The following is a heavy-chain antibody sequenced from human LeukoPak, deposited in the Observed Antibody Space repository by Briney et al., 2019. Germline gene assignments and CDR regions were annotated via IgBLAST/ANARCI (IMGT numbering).Heavy chain of an antibody. J-gene: IGHJ4*02. Sequence: GGSLRLSCAASGFTFTTYTIHWVRQAPGEGLECVSAVVGNGGTTYYANSVKGRFTISRDNSKNTVYLQMGSLRAEDTAVYYCARERAFYYFDYWGQGALVTVSS. CDR3: ARERAFYYFDY. V-gene: IGHV3-64*01. CDR1: GFTFTTYT. CDR2: VVGNGGTT.